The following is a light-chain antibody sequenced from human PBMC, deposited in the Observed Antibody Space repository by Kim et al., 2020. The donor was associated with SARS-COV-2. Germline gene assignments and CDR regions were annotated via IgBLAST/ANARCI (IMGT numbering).Light chain of an antibody. CDR1: ISNIGAGFD. V-gene: IGLV1-40*01. J-gene: IGLJ1*01. CDR3: QSHDSSLSGCV. CDR2: GNN. Sequence: QRVTISCTGSISNIGAGFDVHWYQQLPGTAPKVLIYGNNNRPSGVPDRFSGSKSGTSASLAITGLQAEDEADYFCQSHDSSLSGCVFGTGTKVTVL.